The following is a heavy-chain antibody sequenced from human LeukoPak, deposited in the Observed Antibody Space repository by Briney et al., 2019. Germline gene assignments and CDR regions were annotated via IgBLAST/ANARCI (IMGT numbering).Heavy chain of an antibody. V-gene: IGHV3-23*01. D-gene: IGHD1-14*01. CDR1: GFTFSSYG. CDR2: ISGSGGST. Sequence: GGSLRLSCTASGFTFSSYGMSWVRQAPGKGLEWVSAISGSGGSTSYANSVRGRFTISRDNSKKTLYLKMNSLRAEDTAVYYCAKEDSEGGPHWFDPWGEGPLVAVSS. CDR3: AKEDSEGGPHWFDP. J-gene: IGHJ5*02.